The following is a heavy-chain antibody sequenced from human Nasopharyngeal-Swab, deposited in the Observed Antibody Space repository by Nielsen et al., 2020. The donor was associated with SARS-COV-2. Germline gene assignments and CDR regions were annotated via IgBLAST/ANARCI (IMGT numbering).Heavy chain of an antibody. CDR1: GFTFSSYA. D-gene: IGHD6-13*01. CDR3: ARARGSSSWSN. J-gene: IGHJ4*02. Sequence: GGSLRLSCAASGFTFSSYAMSWVRQAPGKGLVWVSRINSDGSSTSYADSVKGRFTISRDNAKNTLYLQMNSLRAEDTAVYYCARARGSSSWSNWGQGTLVTVSS. V-gene: IGHV3-74*01. CDR2: INSDGSST.